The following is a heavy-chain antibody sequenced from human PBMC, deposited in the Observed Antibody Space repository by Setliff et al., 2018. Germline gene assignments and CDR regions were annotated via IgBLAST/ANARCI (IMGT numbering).Heavy chain of an antibody. J-gene: IGHJ4*02. CDR2: INHSGST. D-gene: IGHD3-10*01. Sequence: PSETLSLTCAVYGGSFSGYYWSWIRQPPGKGLEWIGEINHSGSTNYNPSLKSRVTISVDTSKNQFSLKLSSVTAADTAVYYCARGGYYGSGSYKHWGQGTLVT. V-gene: IGHV4-34*01. CDR3: ARGGYYGSGSYKH. CDR1: GGSFSGYY.